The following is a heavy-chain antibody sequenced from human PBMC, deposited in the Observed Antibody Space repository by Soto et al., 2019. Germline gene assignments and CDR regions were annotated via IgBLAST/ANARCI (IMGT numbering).Heavy chain of an antibody. V-gene: IGHV1-8*01. D-gene: IGHD3-10*01. J-gene: IGHJ6*03. CDR1: GYTFTSYD. CDR2: MNPNSGNT. CDR3: ARGPTYGSGSYAHYYYYMDV. Sequence: ASVKVSCKASGYTFTSYDINWVRQATGQGLEWMGWMNPNSGNTGYAQKFQGRVTMTRNTSISTAYMELSSLRSEDTAVYYCARGPTYGSGSYAHYYYYMDVWGKGTTVTVSS.